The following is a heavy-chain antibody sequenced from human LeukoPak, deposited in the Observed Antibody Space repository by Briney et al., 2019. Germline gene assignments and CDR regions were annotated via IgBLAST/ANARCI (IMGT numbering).Heavy chain of an antibody. D-gene: IGHD6-19*01. Sequence: AGRSLRLSCAASGFTFSSYGMNWVRQAPGKGREGVAIIWYDGSNKYYAGSVKGRFTISRDNSKNTLYLQMNSLRAEDTAVYYCAKDISSGWNFDYWGQGTLVTVSS. CDR3: AKDISSGWNFDY. CDR2: IWYDGSNK. V-gene: IGHV3-33*06. CDR1: GFTFSSYG. J-gene: IGHJ4*02.